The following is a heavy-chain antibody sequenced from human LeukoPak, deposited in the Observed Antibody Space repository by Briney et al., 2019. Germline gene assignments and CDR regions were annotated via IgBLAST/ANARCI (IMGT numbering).Heavy chain of an antibody. J-gene: IGHJ5*01. V-gene: IGHV3-23*01. Sequence: GVSLRLTCAASGFTFWSYVMTWLRQAPGKGLEWVSAVCGSGSITYYADSVKGRLTISRDNPKNTLYLQMNSLTAEDTAVYYCTKARNSYDSSVFSTATSFDFWGQGTLVTVSS. CDR2: VCGSGSIT. CDR1: GFTFWSYV. CDR3: TKARNSYDSSVFSTATSFDF. D-gene: IGHD3-22*01.